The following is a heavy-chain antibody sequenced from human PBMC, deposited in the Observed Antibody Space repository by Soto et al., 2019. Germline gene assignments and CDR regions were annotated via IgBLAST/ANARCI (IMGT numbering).Heavy chain of an antibody. CDR3: ARPDREGYCSRTSCYTIDYCQH. CDR1: GYPFPSYG. CDR2: ISAYNGNT. V-gene: IGHV1-18*01. D-gene: IGHD2-2*02. Sequence: ASVKVSCKASGYPFPSYGIRWVRQAPGQGLEWMGWISAYNGNTNYAQKLQGRVTMTTDTSTSTAYMELRSLRSDDTAVYYCARPDREGYCSRTSCYTIDYCQHWGQGTLVTVSS. J-gene: IGHJ1*01.